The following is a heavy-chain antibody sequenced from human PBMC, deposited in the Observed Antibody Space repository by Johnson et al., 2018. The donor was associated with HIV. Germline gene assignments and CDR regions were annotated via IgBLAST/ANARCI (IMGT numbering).Heavy chain of an antibody. CDR1: GLTFSDYY. CDR2: ISSSGTIV. D-gene: IGHD3-16*01. Sequence: QVQLVESGGGLVKPGGSLRLSCAASGLTFSDYYMSWIRQAPGKGLEWVSYISSSGTIVYYEDSVKGRFTISRDNAKNSLSLHINSLGADDTAVYYCARGGSDAFDIWGQGTMVTVSS. J-gene: IGHJ3*02. CDR3: ARGGSDAFDI. V-gene: IGHV3-11*04.